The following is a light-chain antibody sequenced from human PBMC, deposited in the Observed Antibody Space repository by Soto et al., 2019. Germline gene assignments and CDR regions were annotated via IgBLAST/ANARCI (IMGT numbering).Light chain of an antibody. CDR3: QQYDVVPCT. V-gene: IGKV1-33*01. CDR1: QDINNY. Sequence: DLQLTQSPASLSASVGDRVTITCPASQDINNYLIWYQQKPGKAPNLLIYDASTLGTRVSSRFSGNGSGTDFSVTINNLQPQDTATYYCQQYDVVPCTFGQGTKLEIK. J-gene: IGKJ2*02. CDR2: DAS.